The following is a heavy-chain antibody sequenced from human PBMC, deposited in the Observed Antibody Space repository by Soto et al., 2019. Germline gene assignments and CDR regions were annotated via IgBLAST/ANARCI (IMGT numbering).Heavy chain of an antibody. D-gene: IGHD3-22*01. V-gene: IGHV1-69*05. J-gene: IGHJ5*02. CDR1: GGTFSSYA. Sequence: QVQLVQSGAEVKKPGSSVKVSCKASGGTFSSYAISWVRQAPGQGLEWMGEIIPIFGTANYAQKFQGRVTLTTXXSXSXVYMELSSLRSEDTAVYYCARDRGPSSGYYPYWFDPWGQGTLVTVSS. CDR3: ARDRGPSSGYYPYWFDP. CDR2: IIPIFGTA.